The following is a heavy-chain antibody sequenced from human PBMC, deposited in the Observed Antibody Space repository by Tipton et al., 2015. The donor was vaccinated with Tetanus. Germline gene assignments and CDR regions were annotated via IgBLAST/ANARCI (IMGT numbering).Heavy chain of an antibody. CDR3: ARAHCTDGVCNFDF. Sequence: MQLVQSGREVKKPGESPKISCKGSGYIFNNYWIGWVRQKPGKGLEWMGIIYPGDSDTRYSPSFQGQVTISVDKSIITAYLQWSSLKASDTSMFYCARAHCTDGVCNFDFWGQGALVTVAS. CDR1: GYIFNNYW. CDR2: IYPGDSDT. D-gene: IGHD2-8*01. V-gene: IGHV5-51*01. J-gene: IGHJ4*02.